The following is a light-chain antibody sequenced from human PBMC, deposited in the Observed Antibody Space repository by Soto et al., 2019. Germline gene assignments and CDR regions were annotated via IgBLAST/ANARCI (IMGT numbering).Light chain of an antibody. V-gene: IGLV1-40*01. Sequence: QAVVTQPPSVSGAPGQRVTISCTGSRSNIGAGYDVHWYQQLPGTAPKLLIYGSYNRPSGVPDRFSGSKSGTSASLAITGLQAEDDAHYYCQSYDSSLTGSLFGGGTKVTVL. CDR3: QSYDSSLTGSL. J-gene: IGLJ2*01. CDR1: RSNIGAGYD. CDR2: GSY.